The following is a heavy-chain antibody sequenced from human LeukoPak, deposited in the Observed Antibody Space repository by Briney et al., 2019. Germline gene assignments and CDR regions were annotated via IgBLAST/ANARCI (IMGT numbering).Heavy chain of an antibody. V-gene: IGHV4-39*07. D-gene: IGHD1-26*01. CDR3: ARVGATDSAFDI. J-gene: IGHJ3*02. CDR2: IYYSGST. CDR1: GGSISSSSYY. Sequence: SETLSLTCTVSGGSISSSSYYWGWIRQPPGKGLEWIGSIYYSGSTYYNPSLKSRVTISVDTSKNQFSLKLSSVTAADTAVYYCARVGATDSAFDIWGQGTMVTVSS.